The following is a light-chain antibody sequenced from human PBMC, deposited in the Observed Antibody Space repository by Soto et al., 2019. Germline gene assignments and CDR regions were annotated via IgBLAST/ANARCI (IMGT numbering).Light chain of an antibody. Sequence: EIVMTQSPATLSVSPGERATLSCRASQSVSSNLAWYQQKPGQAPRLLIYGASTRATGIPARFSGGGSGTEFTLTISSLQSEDFAVYYCQQYNSWQTFGQGTKLEIK. J-gene: IGKJ2*01. CDR3: QQYNSWQT. V-gene: IGKV3D-15*01. CDR2: GAS. CDR1: QSVSSN.